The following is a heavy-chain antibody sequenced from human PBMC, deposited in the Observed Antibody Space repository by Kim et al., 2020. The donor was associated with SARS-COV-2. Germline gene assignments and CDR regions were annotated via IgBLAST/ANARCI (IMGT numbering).Heavy chain of an antibody. CDR3: ATETLRSGSYYSH. D-gene: IGHD1-26*01. V-gene: IGHV3-11*03. J-gene: IGHJ4*02. Sequence: DYADSVKGRFTVSRDKTNNFLFLQMNDLKAEDTAVYYCATETLRSGSYYSHWGQGILVSVSS.